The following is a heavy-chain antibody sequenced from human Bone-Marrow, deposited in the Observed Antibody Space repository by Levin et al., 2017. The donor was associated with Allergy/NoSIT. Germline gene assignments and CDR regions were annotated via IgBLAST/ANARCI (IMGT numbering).Heavy chain of an antibody. J-gene: IGHJ6*03. CDR3: ARIFSSYYMDV. CDR1: GFTFGSYG. Sequence: LSLTCAASGFTFGSYGMHWVRQAPGKGLEWVAVISYDGHDKYYADSVQGRFTISRDNSKNILSLQMNSLRVEDTALYYCARIFSSYYMDVWGKGTTVTVAS. V-gene: IGHV3-30*03. CDR2: ISYDGHDK. D-gene: IGHD3-9*01.